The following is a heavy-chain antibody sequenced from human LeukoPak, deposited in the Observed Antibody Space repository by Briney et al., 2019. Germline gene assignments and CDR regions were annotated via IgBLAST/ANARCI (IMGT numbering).Heavy chain of an antibody. J-gene: IGHJ5*02. Sequence: PSETLSLTCTVSGGSISSYYWSWIRQPPGKGLEWIGYIYYSGSTNYNPSLKSRVTISVETSKNQFSLKLSSVTAADTAVYYCAREGRLLWFGELSAGGWFDPWGQGTLVTVSS. D-gene: IGHD3-10*01. V-gene: IGHV4-59*01. CDR3: AREGRLLWFGELSAGGWFDP. CDR1: GGSISSYY. CDR2: IYYSGST.